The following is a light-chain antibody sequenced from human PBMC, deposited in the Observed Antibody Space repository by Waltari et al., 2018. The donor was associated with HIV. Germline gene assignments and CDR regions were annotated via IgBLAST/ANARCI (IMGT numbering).Light chain of an antibody. V-gene: IGLV1-44*01. Sequence: QSVLTQPPSASGTPGQRVTISCSGSSSNIGSNAVNWYQPVPGTAPKLLIYSDNQRPSGVPDRFSGSKSGTSASLAISGLQSEDEANYYCAAWDDSLNGPLFGGGTKLTVL. CDR2: SDN. CDR3: AAWDDSLNGPL. CDR1: SSNIGSNA. J-gene: IGLJ3*02.